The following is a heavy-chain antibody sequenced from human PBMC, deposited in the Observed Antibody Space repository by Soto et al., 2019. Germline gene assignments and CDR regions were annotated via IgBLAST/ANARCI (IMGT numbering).Heavy chain of an antibody. CDR3: ARGGGYDFWSGYSQYNWFDP. Sequence: SETLSLTCAVYGGSFSGHYWSWIRQPPGKGLEWIGEINHSGSTNYNPSLKSRVTISVDTSKNQFSLKLSSVTAADTAVYYCARGGGYDFWSGYSQYNWFDPWGQGTLVTVSS. J-gene: IGHJ5*02. CDR2: INHSGST. D-gene: IGHD3-3*01. V-gene: IGHV4-34*01. CDR1: GGSFSGHY.